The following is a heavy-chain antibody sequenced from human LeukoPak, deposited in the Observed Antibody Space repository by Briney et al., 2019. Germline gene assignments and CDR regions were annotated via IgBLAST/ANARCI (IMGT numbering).Heavy chain of an antibody. CDR1: GGSFSGYY. J-gene: IGHJ4*02. D-gene: IGHD2-2*01. V-gene: IGHV4-34*01. Sequence: KPSETLSLTCAVYGGSFSGYYWSWIRQPPGQGLEWIGEINHSGSTNSNPSLKSRVTISVDTSKNQFSLKLSSVTAADTAVYYCARVFPAGDYFDYWGQGTLVTVCS. CDR3: ARVFPAGDYFDY. CDR2: INHSGST.